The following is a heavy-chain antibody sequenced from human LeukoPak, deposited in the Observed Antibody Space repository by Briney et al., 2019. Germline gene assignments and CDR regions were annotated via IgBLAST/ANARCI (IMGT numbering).Heavy chain of an antibody. J-gene: IGHJ5*02. CDR3: AKAGGDYYDSSGYNNWFDP. Sequence: GGSLRLSCAASGFTFSSYGMHWVRQAPGKGLEWVAFIRYDGSNKYYADSVKGRFTISRDNSKNTLYLQMNSLRAEDTAVYYCAKAGGDYYDSSGYNNWFDPWGQGTLVTVSS. CDR1: GFTFSSYG. V-gene: IGHV3-30*02. CDR2: IRYDGSNK. D-gene: IGHD3-22*01.